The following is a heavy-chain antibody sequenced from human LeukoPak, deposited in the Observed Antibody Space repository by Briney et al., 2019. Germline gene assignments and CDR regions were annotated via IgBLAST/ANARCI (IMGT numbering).Heavy chain of an antibody. CDR1: GGSTSSGGYY. V-gene: IGHV4-31*03. J-gene: IGHJ5*02. D-gene: IGHD1-14*01. Sequence: SQTLSLTCTVSGGSTSSGGYYWSWIRQHPGKGLEWIGYIYYSGSTYYNPSLKSRVTISVDTSKNQFSLKLSSVTAADTAVYYCARDGGGTYGEDWFDPWGQGTLVTVSS. CDR3: ARDGGGTYGEDWFDP. CDR2: IYYSGST.